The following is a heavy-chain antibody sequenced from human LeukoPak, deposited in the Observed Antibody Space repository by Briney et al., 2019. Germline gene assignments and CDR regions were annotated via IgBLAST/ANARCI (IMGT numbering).Heavy chain of an antibody. V-gene: IGHV5-51*01. Sequence: NRGESLKISCKTSGYIFTDYWIGWVRQVPGKGLEWMGIIYPDDSDTRYSPSFQGQVTISADKSTSTAYLQWSSLKASDTAMYYCARGAPIFYYFESWGQGTLDSVSA. CDR2: IYPDDSDT. CDR1: GYIFTDYW. J-gene: IGHJ4*02. CDR3: ARGAPIFYYFES.